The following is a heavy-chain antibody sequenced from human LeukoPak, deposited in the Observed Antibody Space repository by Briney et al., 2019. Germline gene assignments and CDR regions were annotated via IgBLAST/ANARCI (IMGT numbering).Heavy chain of an antibody. D-gene: IGHD6-13*01. CDR1: GGTFSSYA. CDR3: ARDDLDSSSWYGY. Sequence: SVKVSYKASGGTFSSYAISWVRQAPGQGLEWMGGIIPIFGTANYAQKFQGRVTITTDESTSTAYMELSSLRSEDTAVYYCARDDLDSSSWYGYWGQGTLVTVSS. CDR2: IIPIFGTA. J-gene: IGHJ4*02. V-gene: IGHV1-69*05.